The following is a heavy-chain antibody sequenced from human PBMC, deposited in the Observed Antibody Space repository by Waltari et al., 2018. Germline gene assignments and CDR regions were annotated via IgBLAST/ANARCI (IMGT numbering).Heavy chain of an antibody. D-gene: IGHD3-10*01. Sequence: QVQLVQSGAEVKKPGASVKVSCKASGYTFTGYYMHWVRQAPGQGLEWMGRINPNSGGTNYAQKFQGRVTMTRDTSISTAYMELSRLRSDDTAVYYCARDPRYYYGSPVWFDPWGQGTLVTVSS. V-gene: IGHV1-2*06. CDR2: INPNSGGT. CDR3: ARDPRYYYGSPVWFDP. CDR1: GYTFTGYY. J-gene: IGHJ5*02.